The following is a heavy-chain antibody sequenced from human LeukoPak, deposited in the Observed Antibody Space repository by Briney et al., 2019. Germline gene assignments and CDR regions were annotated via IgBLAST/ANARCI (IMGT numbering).Heavy chain of an antibody. V-gene: IGHV3-30-3*01. J-gene: IGHJ4*02. Sequence: GRSLRLSCAASGFTFSRYAMHWVRQAPGKGLEWMAVKSYDGSNEYYADSVKGRFTISRDRSENTLYLQMNSLRVEDTAVYYCARVGYYSSGPFSYFDYWGQGTLVTVSS. D-gene: IGHD3-10*01. CDR2: KSYDGSNE. CDR3: ARVGYYSSGPFSYFDY. CDR1: GFTFSRYA.